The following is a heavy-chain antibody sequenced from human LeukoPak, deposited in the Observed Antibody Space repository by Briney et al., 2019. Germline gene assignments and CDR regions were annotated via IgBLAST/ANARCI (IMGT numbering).Heavy chain of an antibody. CDR2: INHSGST. CDR1: GGSFSGYY. D-gene: IGHD6-6*01. J-gene: IGHJ4*02. V-gene: IGHV4-34*01. CDR3: ARGLYYSSSHFDY. Sequence: PSETLSLTCAVYGGSFSGYYWSWIRQPPGKGLEWIGEINHSGSTNYNPSLKSRVTISVDTSKNQFSLKLSSVTAADTAVYYCARGLYYSSSHFDYWGQGTLVTVSS.